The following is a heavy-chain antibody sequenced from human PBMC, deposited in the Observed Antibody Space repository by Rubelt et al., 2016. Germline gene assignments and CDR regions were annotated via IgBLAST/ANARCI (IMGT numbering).Heavy chain of an antibody. Sequence: QFQLVQSGPEMKKPGASVKVSCKASGYTFTKYGISWVRQAPGQGLEWMGWISDSHSNVSDAQWCQGRRTMTTDKSTNTGYIELTSLRPDDTATYYCARGHNWNCAKTDSWGQGTLVTVSS. CDR2: ISDSHSNV. J-gene: IGHJ4*02. D-gene: IGHD1-1*01. CDR1: GYTFTKYG. V-gene: IGHV1-18*01. CDR3: ARGHNWNCAKTDS.